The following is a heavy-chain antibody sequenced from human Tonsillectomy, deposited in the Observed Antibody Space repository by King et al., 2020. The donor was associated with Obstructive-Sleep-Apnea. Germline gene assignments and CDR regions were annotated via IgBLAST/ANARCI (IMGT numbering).Heavy chain of an antibody. V-gene: IGHV2-26*01. CDR3: SRDGSSWSPFDVYLYFGP. D-gene: IGHD6-13*01. Sequence: TLKESGPVLVKPTETLTLTCTVSGFSLSNARMGVSWIRQPPGKALEWLAHIFLNDEKSYSTSLKSRLTISKDTAKSQVVLTMTNIDPVDTGTYYCSRDGSSWSPFDVYLYFGPWGRGTLGTV. CDR1: GFSLSNARMG. CDR2: IFLNDEK. J-gene: IGHJ2*01.